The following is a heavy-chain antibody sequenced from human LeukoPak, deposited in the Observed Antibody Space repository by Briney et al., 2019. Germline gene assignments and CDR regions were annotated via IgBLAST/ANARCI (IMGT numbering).Heavy chain of an antibody. D-gene: IGHD5-18*01. CDR1: VGSFSGYY. J-gene: IGHJ4*02. Sequence: SETLSLTCAVYVGSFSGYYWSWIRQPPGKGLEWIGEINHSGSTNYNPSLKSRVTISVDTSKNQFSLKLSSVTAADTAVYYCARGGEDTAMSLDYWGQGTLVTVSS. CDR2: INHSGST. CDR3: ARGGEDTAMSLDY. V-gene: IGHV4-34*01.